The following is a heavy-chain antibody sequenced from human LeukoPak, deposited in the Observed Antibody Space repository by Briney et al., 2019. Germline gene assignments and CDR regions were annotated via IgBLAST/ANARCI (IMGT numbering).Heavy chain of an antibody. CDR2: IYYSGST. J-gene: IGHJ4*02. V-gene: IGHV4-39*01. Sequence: SETLSLTCTVSGGSISSSSYSWGWIRQPPGKGLEWTGSIYYSGSTYYNPSLKSRVTISVDTPKNQFSLKLSSVTAADTAVYYCARVCSSTSCQADYWGQGTLVTVSS. CDR3: ARVCSSTSCQADY. D-gene: IGHD2-2*01. CDR1: GGSISSSSYS.